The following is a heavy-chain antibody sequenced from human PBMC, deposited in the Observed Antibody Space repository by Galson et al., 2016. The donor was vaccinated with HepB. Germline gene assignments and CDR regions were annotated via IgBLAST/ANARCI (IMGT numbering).Heavy chain of an antibody. V-gene: IGHV3-23*01. CDR2: ISGSGGAT. D-gene: IGHD5-24*01. Sequence: SLRLSCAASGFTFDDYAMTWVRQAPGKGLEWVSVISGSGGATYYPDSVKGRFTISRDNSKNTLYLQMNSLRAEDTATYYCAKEMRWLKLGLDYWGQGTRVTVSS. CDR1: GFTFDDYA. J-gene: IGHJ4*02. CDR3: AKEMRWLKLGLDY.